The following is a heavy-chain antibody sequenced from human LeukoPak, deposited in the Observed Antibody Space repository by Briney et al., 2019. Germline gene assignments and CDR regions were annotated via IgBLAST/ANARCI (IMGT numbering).Heavy chain of an antibody. D-gene: IGHD5-18*01. V-gene: IGHV4-4*02. J-gene: IGHJ4*02. CDR1: GGSISSSNW. Sequence: SGTLSLTCAVSGGSISSSNWWSWVRQPPGKGLEWIGEIYHSGSTNYNPPLKSRVTISVDTSKNQFSLKLSSVTAADTAVYYCARGGYSYGLGYWGQGTLVTVSS. CDR2: IYHSGST. CDR3: ARGGYSYGLGY.